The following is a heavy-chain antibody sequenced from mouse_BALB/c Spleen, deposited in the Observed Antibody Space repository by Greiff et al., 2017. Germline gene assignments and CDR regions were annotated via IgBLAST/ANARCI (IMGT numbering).Heavy chain of an antibody. J-gene: IGHJ4*01. D-gene: IGHD4-1*01. CDR3: ARGTGRSAMDY. CDR2: ISSGGSYT. V-gene: IGHV5-6*01. Sequence: EVQLVESGGDLVKPGGSLKLSCAASGFTFSSYGMSWVRQTPDKRLEWVATISSGGSYTYYPDSVKGRFTISRDNAKNTLYLQLSSLKSEDTAMYYCARGTGRSAMDYWGQGTSVTVSS. CDR1: GFTFSSYG.